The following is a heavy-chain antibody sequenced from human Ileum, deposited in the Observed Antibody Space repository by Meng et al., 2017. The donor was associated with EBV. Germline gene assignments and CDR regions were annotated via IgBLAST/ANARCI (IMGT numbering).Heavy chain of an antibody. CDR1: GGSISSGGHS. CDR3: ARAHPVVYFFDY. V-gene: IGHV4-30-2*01. J-gene: IGHJ4*02. D-gene: IGHD4-23*01. CDR2: IQHSGST. Sequence: QLHVHGAGPGLGKPYQTLSLTWSVSGGSISSGGHSWSWIRQPPGKGLEWIGDIQHSGSTYYNPSLKSRVTISVDRSRNQFSLKLSSVTAADTAVYYCARAHPVVYFFDYWGQGTLVTVSS.